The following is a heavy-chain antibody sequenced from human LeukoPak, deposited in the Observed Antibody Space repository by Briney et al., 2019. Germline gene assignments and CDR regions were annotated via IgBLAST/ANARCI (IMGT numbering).Heavy chain of an antibody. CDR1: GGSFSGYY. D-gene: IGHD6-13*01. V-gene: IGHV4-34*01. CDR2: INHSGST. CDR3: AKIAAAGTRLWFDP. J-gene: IGHJ5*02. Sequence: PSETLSLTCAVYGGSFSGYYWSWIRQPPGKGLEWIGEINHSGSTNYNPSLKSRVTISEDKSKNQFSLKLSSVTAADTAVYYCAKIAAAGTRLWFDPWGQGTLVTVSS.